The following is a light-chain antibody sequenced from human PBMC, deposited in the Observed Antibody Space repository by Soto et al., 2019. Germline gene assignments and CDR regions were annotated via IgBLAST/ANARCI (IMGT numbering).Light chain of an antibody. CDR1: QAVSSN. V-gene: IGKV3-11*01. Sequence: EIVLTQSPATLSLSPGERATVCCRASQAVSSNLAWYQQKPGQAPRLLIYDASNRATGIPARFSGSGSGTDFTLTISSLEPEDFAVYYCQHRSNWPLTFGGGTKVDIK. CDR2: DAS. J-gene: IGKJ4*01. CDR3: QHRSNWPLT.